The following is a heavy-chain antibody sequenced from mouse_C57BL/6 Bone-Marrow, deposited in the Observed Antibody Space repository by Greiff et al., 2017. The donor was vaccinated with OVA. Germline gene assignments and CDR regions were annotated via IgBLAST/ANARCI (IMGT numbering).Heavy chain of an antibody. CDR2: IWSGGST. J-gene: IGHJ3*01. V-gene: IGHV2-2*01. Sequence: VQLQQSGPGLVQPSQSLSITCTVSGFSLTSYGVHWVRQSPGKGLEWLGVIWSGGSTDYNAAFISRLSISKDNSKSQVFLKMNRLQADDTAIYYCARLRRPAWFAYWGQGTLVTVSA. CDR1: GFSLTSYG. CDR3: ARLRRPAWFAY. D-gene: IGHD1-1*01.